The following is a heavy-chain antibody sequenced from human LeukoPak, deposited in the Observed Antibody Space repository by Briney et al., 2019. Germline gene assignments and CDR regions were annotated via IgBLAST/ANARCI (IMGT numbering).Heavy chain of an antibody. J-gene: IGHJ6*02. CDR1: GFTFNIFW. CDR3: ARALRMDV. V-gene: IGHV3-7*05. CDR2: IKQDGSEK. Sequence: GGSLRLSCAASGFTFNIFWMSWVRQAPGKGLEWVANIKQDGSEKYYVDSVKGRFTISRDNAKNSLYLQMNSLRAEDTAVYYCARALRMDVWGQGTTVTVSS.